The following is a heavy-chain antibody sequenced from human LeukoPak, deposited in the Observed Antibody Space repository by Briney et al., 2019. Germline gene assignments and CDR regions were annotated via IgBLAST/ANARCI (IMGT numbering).Heavy chain of an antibody. V-gene: IGHV4-39*07. CDR1: GGSISSSSYY. CDR2: IYYSGST. D-gene: IGHD4-17*01. J-gene: IGHJ2*01. Sequence: SETLSLTCTVSGGSISSSSYYWGWIRQPPGKGLEWIGSIYYSGSTNYNPSLKSRVTISVDTSKNQFSLKLSSVTAADTAVYYCARADRPSSLNGDYWYFDLWGRGTLVTVSS. CDR3: ARADRPSSLNGDYWYFDL.